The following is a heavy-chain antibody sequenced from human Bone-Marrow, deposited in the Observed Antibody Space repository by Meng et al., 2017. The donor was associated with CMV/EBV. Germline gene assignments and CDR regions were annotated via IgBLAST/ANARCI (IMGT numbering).Heavy chain of an antibody. CDR1: GGTFSSYA. Sequence: SVKVSCKASGGTFSSYAISWVRQAPGQGLEWMGGIIPIFGTANYAQKFQGRVTITTDESTSTAYMELSSLRSEDTAVYYCARKGVVPAANSYYGMDVWDQGTTVTVSS. D-gene: IGHD2-2*01. CDR2: IIPIFGTA. V-gene: IGHV1-69*05. CDR3: ARKGVVPAANSYYGMDV. J-gene: IGHJ6*02.